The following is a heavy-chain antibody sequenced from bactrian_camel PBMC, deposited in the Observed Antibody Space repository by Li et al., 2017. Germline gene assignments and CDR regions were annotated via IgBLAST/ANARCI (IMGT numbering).Heavy chain of an antibody. V-gene: IGHV3S31*01. CDR1: GFSFTNYA. J-gene: IGHJ4*01. Sequence: VQLVESGGGLVQPGGSLRLSCAASGFSFTNYAMSWVRQAPGKGPEWVSALNGDGGATYYSDSVKDRFTISRDNAKNTVYLEMNSLKPEDTACTTVRQMPFLPGVAIGGSARSCQSITSGARGPRSPSP. CDR3: RQMPFLPGVAIGGSARSCQSITS. D-gene: IGHD1*01. CDR2: LNGDGGAT.